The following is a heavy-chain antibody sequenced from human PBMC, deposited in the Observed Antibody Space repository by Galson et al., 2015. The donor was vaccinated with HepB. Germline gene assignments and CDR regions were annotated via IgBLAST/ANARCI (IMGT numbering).Heavy chain of an antibody. D-gene: IGHD6-13*01. CDR2: IRYDGSNK. J-gene: IGHJ4*02. V-gene: IGHV3-30*02. CDR3: AKDLGSSSWYRRGLGFDY. CDR1: GFTFSSYG. Sequence: SLRLSCAASGFTFSSYGMHWVRQAPGKGLEWVAFIRYDGSNKYYADSVKGRLTISRDNSKNTLYLQMNSLRAEDTAVYYCAKDLGSSSWYRRGLGFDYWGQGTLVTVSS.